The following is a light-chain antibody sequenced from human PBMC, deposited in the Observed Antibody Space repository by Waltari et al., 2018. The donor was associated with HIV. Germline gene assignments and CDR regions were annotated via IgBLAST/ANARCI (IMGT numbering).Light chain of an antibody. CDR2: EVS. Sequence: QSALTQPASVSGSPGQSITISCTGTSSDVGSYNLVSWYQQHPGKAPNLMIYEVSKRPSGVSNRFSGSKSGNTASLTISGLHAEDEADYYCCSYAGSSTYYVFGTGTKVTVL. J-gene: IGLJ1*01. CDR1: SSDVGSYNL. CDR3: CSYAGSSTYYV. V-gene: IGLV2-23*02.